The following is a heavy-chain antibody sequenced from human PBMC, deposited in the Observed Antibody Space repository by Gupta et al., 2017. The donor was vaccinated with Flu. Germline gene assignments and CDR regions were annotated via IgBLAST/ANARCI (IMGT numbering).Heavy chain of an antibody. Sequence: INWVRQVPGQGLEGMGWINTKTGNPTYAPRFRGRYVFSSDPSASTAHLQIPNLQTGDTAVYYCARDGAAATEPARIDAGDVWGQGT. D-gene: IGHD1-1*01. CDR3: ARDGAAATEPARIDAGDV. CDR2: INTKTGNP. J-gene: IGHJ3*01. V-gene: IGHV7-4-1*01.